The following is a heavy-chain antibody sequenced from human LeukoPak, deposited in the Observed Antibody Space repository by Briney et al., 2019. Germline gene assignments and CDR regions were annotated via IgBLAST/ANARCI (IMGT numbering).Heavy chain of an antibody. V-gene: IGHV4-39*01. Sequence: PSETLSLTCTVSGGSISSSSYYWGWIRQPPGKGLEWIGSIYYSGSTYYNPSLKSRVTISVDTSKNQFSLKLSSVTAADTAVYYRASGHARITMIVVVIFDAFDIWGQGTMVTVSS. CDR1: GGSISSSSYY. J-gene: IGHJ3*02. D-gene: IGHD3-22*01. CDR3: ASGHARITMIVVVIFDAFDI. CDR2: IYYSGST.